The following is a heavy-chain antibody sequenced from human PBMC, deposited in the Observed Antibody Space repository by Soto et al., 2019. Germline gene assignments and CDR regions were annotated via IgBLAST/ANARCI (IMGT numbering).Heavy chain of an antibody. CDR1: GFTFSTYA. J-gene: IGHJ4*02. CDR2: ITSSGEST. D-gene: IGHD3-22*01. CDR3: TRERFYYDRSGPFEY. Sequence: GGSLRLSCAASGFTFSTYAFHWVRQAPGKGLEYVSGITSSGESTFYADSVRGRFTISRDNSNNTLYLQMGSLRSEDMAVYYCTRERFYYDRSGPFEYWGQGTLVTVSS. V-gene: IGHV3-64*02.